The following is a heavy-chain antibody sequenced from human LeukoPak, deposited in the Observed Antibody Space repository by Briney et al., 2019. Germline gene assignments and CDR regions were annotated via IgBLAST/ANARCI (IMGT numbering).Heavy chain of an antibody. J-gene: IGHJ4*02. CDR2: IIPILGIA. V-gene: IGHV1-69*04. Sequence: SVKVSCKASGGTFSSYAISWVRQAPGQGLEWMGRIIPILGIANYAQKFQGRVTITADKSTSTAYMELSSLRSEDTAVYYCARALIQLWSAQSYYFDYWGQGTLVTVSS. CDR3: ARALIQLWSAQSYYFDY. D-gene: IGHD5-18*01. CDR1: GGTFSSYA.